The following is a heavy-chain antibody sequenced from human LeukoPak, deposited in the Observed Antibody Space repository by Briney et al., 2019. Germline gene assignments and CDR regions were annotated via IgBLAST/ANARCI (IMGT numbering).Heavy chain of an antibody. CDR1: GGSISSGGYY. D-gene: IGHD2-2*01. V-gene: IGHV4-31*03. CDR3: ARDYCSSTSCYGMDV. CDR2: IYYSGST. Sequence: SETLSLTCTVSGGSISSGGYYWSWIRQHPGKGLEWIGYIYYSGSTYYNPSLKSRVTISVDTSKNQFSLKLSPVTAADTAVYYCARDYCSSTSCYGMDVWGQGTTVTVSS. J-gene: IGHJ6*02.